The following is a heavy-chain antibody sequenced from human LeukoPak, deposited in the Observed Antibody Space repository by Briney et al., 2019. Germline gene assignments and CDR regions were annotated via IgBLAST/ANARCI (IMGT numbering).Heavy chain of an antibody. Sequence: SETLSLTCTVSGGSISSYYWSWIRQPPGEGLEWIGYIFYSRSTNYNPSLKSRVTISVDTSKNQFSLKLSSVTAADTAVYYCATFSWGSFDYWGQGTLVTVSS. CDR1: GGSISSYY. V-gene: IGHV4-59*01. J-gene: IGHJ4*02. CDR2: IFYSRST. CDR3: ATFSWGSFDY. D-gene: IGHD3-16*01.